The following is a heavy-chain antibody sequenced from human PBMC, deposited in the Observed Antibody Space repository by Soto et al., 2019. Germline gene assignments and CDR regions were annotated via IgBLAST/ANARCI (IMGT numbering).Heavy chain of an antibody. CDR3: VKEGSGWYSRSCFDF. J-gene: IGHJ3*01. V-gene: IGHV3-23*01. CDR1: GLTFSNFA. CDR2: ISDSGGST. D-gene: IGHD6-19*01. Sequence: GGSLRLSCAASGLTFSNFAMNWVRQAPGKGLEWVSNISDSGGSTYYADSVKGRFTISRDNSKNTLYLQMNSLRGRDTAIYYCVKEGSGWYSRSCFDFWGRGTMVTVSS.